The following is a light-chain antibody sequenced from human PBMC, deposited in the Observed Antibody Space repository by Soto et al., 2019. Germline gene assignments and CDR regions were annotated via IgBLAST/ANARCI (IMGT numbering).Light chain of an antibody. CDR3: QQYENYWT. V-gene: IGKV1-8*01. Sequence: AIRMTQSPSSLSASTGDRVTITCRASQGISSYLAWYQQKPGKAPKLLIYAASTLQSGVPSRFSGSGSGTDFTLTISHLQPDDSATYYCQQYENYWTFGQGTKVDIK. CDR2: AAS. CDR1: QGISSY. J-gene: IGKJ1*01.